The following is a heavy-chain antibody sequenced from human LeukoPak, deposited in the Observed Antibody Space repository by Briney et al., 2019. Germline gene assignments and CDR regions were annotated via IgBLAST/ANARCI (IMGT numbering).Heavy chain of an antibody. CDR2: ISSSSSYI. CDR3: ARDGPDTAPFDY. Sequence: PGGSLRLSCAASGFTFSSYSMNWVRQAPGKGLEWVSSISSSSSYIYYADSVKGRFTISRDNAKNSLYLKMNSLRAEDTAVYYCARDGPDTAPFDYWGQGTLVTVSS. CDR1: GFTFSSYS. J-gene: IGHJ4*02. D-gene: IGHD5-18*01. V-gene: IGHV3-21*01.